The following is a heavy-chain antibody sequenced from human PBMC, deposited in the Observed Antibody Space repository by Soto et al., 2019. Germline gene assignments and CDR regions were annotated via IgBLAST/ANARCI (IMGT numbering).Heavy chain of an antibody. V-gene: IGHV4-34*01. D-gene: IGHD3-10*01. CDR3: ARTYYYGSGSPS. CDR1: GGSFSGYY. Sequence: SDTLSLTCAVYGGSFSGYYWSWIRQPPGKGLEWIGEINHSGSTNYNPSLKSRVTISVDTSKNQFSLKLSSVTAADTAVYYCARTYYYGSGSPSWGQGTLVTVSS. J-gene: IGHJ5*02. CDR2: INHSGST.